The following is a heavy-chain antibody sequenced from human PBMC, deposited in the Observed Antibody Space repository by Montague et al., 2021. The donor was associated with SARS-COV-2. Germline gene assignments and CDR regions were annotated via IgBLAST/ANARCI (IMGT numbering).Heavy chain of an antibody. CDR2: ITASSIYI. V-gene: IGHV3-21*01. D-gene: IGHD3-22*01. Sequence: LSCAASGFTFSTYTMNWVRQAPGQGLEWVSSITASSIYIYYADSVKGRFTISRDNAKNSLYLQMNSLRAEDTAVYYCTRDAFTMIIDAFNIWGQGTKVTVSS. CDR1: GFTFSTYT. CDR3: TRDAFTMIIDAFNI. J-gene: IGHJ3*02.